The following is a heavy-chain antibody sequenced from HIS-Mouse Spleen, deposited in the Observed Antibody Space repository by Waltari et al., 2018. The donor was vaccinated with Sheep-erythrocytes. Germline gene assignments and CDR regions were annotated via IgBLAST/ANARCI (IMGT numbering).Heavy chain of an antibody. CDR1: GVTFSSYW. CDR2: INRDGSST. D-gene: IGHD1-26*01. J-gene: IGHJ4*02. Sequence: EVQLVESGGGLVQPGWSLRLSCAASGVTFSSYWMHWVRQAPGKGLVWGSRINRDGSSTSYADSVKGRFTISRDNAKNTLYLQMNSLRAEDTAVYYCARETEWELSFDYWGQGTLVTVSS. CDR3: ARETEWELSFDY. V-gene: IGHV3-74*01.